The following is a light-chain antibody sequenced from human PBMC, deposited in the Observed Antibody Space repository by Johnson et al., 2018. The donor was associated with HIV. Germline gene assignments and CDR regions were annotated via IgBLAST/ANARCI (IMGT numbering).Light chain of an antibody. CDR3: GIWDAILSPLYV. Sequence: QSVLTQPPSVSAAPGQKVTISCSGSSSNIGKNYVSWYQQLPGAAPTLLIYEDNKRPSGIPDRFSGSKSGATATLGITGLQTGDEADYYCGIWDAILSPLYVFGTGTTSTVL. CDR2: EDN. CDR1: SSNIGKNY. J-gene: IGLJ1*01. V-gene: IGLV1-51*02.